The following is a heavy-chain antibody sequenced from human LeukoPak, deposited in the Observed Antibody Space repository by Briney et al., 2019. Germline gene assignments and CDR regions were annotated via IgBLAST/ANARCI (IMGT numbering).Heavy chain of an antibody. CDR1: GFTFSIYA. CDR3: VKNLYCGGDCYSGMFDY. J-gene: IGHJ4*02. Sequence: GGSLRLSCSASGFTFSIYAMHWVRHATGKGLEYVSAISSNGGSTYYADSVKGRFTISRDNSKNTLYLQMSSLRAEDTAVYYCVKNLYCGGDCYSGMFDYWGQGTLVTVSS. D-gene: IGHD2-21*02. CDR2: ISSNGGST. V-gene: IGHV3-64D*06.